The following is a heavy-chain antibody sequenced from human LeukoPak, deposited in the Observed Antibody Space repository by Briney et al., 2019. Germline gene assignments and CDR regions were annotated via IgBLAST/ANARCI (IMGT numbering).Heavy chain of an antibody. CDR1: GGSISSSSYY. Sequence: SETLSLTCTVSGGSISSSSYYWGWIRQPPGKGLEWIGSIYYSGSTYYNPSLKSRVTISVDTSKSQFSLKLSSVTAADTAVYYCARHQGYSSSWYAYWGQGTLATVSS. V-gene: IGHV4-39*01. CDR2: IYYSGST. D-gene: IGHD6-13*01. CDR3: ARHQGYSSSWYAY. J-gene: IGHJ4*02.